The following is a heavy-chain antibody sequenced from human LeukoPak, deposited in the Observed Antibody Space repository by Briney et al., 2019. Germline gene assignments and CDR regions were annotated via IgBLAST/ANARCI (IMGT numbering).Heavy chain of an antibody. V-gene: IGHV3-30*18. Sequence: GGSLRLSCAASGFTFSSYAMSWVRQAPGKGLEWVAVISYDGSNKYYADSVKGRFTISRDNSKNTLYLQMNSLRAEDTAVYYCAKGPDIVVVHYGMDVWGQGTTVTVSS. CDR2: ISYDGSNK. D-gene: IGHD2-2*01. CDR1: GFTFSSYA. CDR3: AKGPDIVVVHYGMDV. J-gene: IGHJ6*02.